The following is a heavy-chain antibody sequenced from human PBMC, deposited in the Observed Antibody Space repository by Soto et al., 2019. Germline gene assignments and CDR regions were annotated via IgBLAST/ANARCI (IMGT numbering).Heavy chain of an antibody. CDR2: IIPIFGTA. J-gene: IGHJ6*02. CDR1: GGTFSSYA. V-gene: IGHV1-69*13. Sequence: SVKVSCKASGGTFSSYAISWVRQAPGQGLEWMGGIIPIFGTANYAQKFQGRVTITADESTSTAYMELSSLRSEDTAVYYCAIEVGGNSSGWPDYYYYGMDVWGQGTTVTVSS. D-gene: IGHD6-19*01. CDR3: AIEVGGNSSGWPDYYYYGMDV.